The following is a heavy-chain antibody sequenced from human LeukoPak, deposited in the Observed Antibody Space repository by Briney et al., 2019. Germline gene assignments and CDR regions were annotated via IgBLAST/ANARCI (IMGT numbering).Heavy chain of an antibody. V-gene: IGHV3-21*01. J-gene: IGHJ5*01. CDR2: ITSNGSQT. Sequence: GGSLRLSRAASGFTFSRSSMNWVRQAPGKGLEWVSSITSNGSQTYYADALKGRFIISRDNVKNSLYLQMSSLRAEDTAVYYCTRAIRATGTDSWGQGTLVTVSS. CDR1: GFTFSRSS. D-gene: IGHD6-13*01. CDR3: TRAIRATGTDS.